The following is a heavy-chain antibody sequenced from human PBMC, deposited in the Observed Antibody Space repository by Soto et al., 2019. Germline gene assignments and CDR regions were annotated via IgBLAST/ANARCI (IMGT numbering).Heavy chain of an antibody. D-gene: IGHD6-13*01. V-gene: IGHV1-2*02. Sequence: QVQLVQSGAEVKKPGASVKVSCKASGYTFTGYYMHWVRQAPGQGLEWMGWINPNSGGTNYAQKFQGRVTMTRDTSISTAYMELSRLRSDDTAVYYCARGGRSSSWYGSTPPDNWFDPWGQGTLVTVSS. CDR1: GYTFTGYY. CDR2: INPNSGGT. CDR3: ARGGRSSSWYGSTPPDNWFDP. J-gene: IGHJ5*02.